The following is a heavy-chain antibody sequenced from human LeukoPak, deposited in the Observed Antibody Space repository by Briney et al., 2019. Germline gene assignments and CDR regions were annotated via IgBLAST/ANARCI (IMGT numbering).Heavy chain of an antibody. CDR3: ARIRDGYNDAYDI. D-gene: IGHD5-24*01. Sequence: SVKVSCKASGGTFSSYAISWVRQAPGQGLEWMGGIIPIFGTANYAQKFQGRVTMTRDTSTSTVYMELSGLRSEDTALYYCARIRDGYNDAYDIWGQGTMVTVSS. CDR2: IIPIFGTA. J-gene: IGHJ3*02. CDR1: GGTFSSYA. V-gene: IGHV1-69*05.